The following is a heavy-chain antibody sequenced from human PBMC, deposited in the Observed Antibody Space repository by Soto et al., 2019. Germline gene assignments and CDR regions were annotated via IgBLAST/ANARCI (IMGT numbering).Heavy chain of an antibody. Sequence: PSEALSRTCTVFGGSISSFYWSWMRPPPGKGLEWIGYIYYSGSTNYNPSLKSRVTISVDTSKNQFSLKLSSVTAADTAVYYCAGVNNCSGGSCQPYYYHYYMDVWGKGTTVTVSS. D-gene: IGHD2-15*01. J-gene: IGHJ6*03. CDR3: AGVNNCSGGSCQPYYYHYYMDV. V-gene: IGHV4-59*01. CDR2: IYYSGST. CDR1: GGSISSFY.